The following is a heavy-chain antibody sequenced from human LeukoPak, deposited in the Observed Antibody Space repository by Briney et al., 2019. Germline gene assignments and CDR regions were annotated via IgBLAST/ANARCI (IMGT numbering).Heavy chain of an antibody. Sequence: GGSLRLSCVASGFAFNSYWMHWVRQAPGKGLVWVSRVNSDGSSTSYADSVKGRFTISRDNAKNTLYLQMNSLRAEDTAVYYCARVGTDGWELVRPRAFDIWGQGTLVTVSS. J-gene: IGHJ4*02. CDR1: GFAFNSYW. CDR2: VNSDGSST. CDR3: ARVGTDGWELVRPRAFDI. V-gene: IGHV3-74*01. D-gene: IGHD1-26*01.